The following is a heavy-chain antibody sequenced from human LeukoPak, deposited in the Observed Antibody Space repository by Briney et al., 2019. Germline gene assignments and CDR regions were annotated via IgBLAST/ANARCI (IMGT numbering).Heavy chain of an antibody. V-gene: IGHV3-7*01. CDR3: ARDRAVTRFDP. Sequence: PEGSLRLSCAASGFTFSSYWMSWVRQAPGKGLEWVANMKQDGSEKYYVDSVKGRFTISRDNAKNSLYLQMNSLRAEDTAVYYCARDRAVTRFDPWGQGTLVTVSS. CDR1: GFTFSSYW. D-gene: IGHD4-17*01. J-gene: IGHJ5*02. CDR2: MKQDGSEK.